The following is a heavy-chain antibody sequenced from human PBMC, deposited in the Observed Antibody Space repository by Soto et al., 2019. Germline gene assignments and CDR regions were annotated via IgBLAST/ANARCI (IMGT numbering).Heavy chain of an antibody. D-gene: IGHD6-19*01. CDR3: ARAPDDAIAMAPYDY. Sequence: QVQLVQSGAEVKKPGASVKVSCKASGYPFTGYYMHWVRQAPGQGLEWMAWINPNSGGTYYAQKFQGGVTMTRDTSISTAYMELSRLRSDDTAVYYCARAPDDAIAMAPYDYWGQGTLVTVSS. CDR2: INPNSGGT. CDR1: GYPFTGYY. J-gene: IGHJ4*02. V-gene: IGHV1-2*02.